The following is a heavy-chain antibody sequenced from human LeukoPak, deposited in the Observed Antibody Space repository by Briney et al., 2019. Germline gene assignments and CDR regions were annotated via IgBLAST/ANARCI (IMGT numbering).Heavy chain of an antibody. CDR2: IYYSGST. V-gene: IGHV4-39*01. J-gene: IGHJ3*02. CDR1: GVSISSNTYY. D-gene: IGHD3-10*01. Sequence: SETLSLTCTVSGVSISSNTYYWGWVRQPPGKGLEWIGSIYYSGSTYYNPFLKSRVTMSVDTSKNQFSLKLSSVIAADTAVYYPCTAMVRGERDAFDIWGQGTMVTVSS. CDR3: CTAMVRGERDAFDI.